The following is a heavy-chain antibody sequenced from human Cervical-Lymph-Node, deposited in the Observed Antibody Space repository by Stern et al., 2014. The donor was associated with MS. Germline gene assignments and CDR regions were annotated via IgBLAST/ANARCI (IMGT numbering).Heavy chain of an antibody. CDR1: GYTFSSHG. J-gene: IGHJ3*01. CDR2: ISGYNGNT. D-gene: IGHD4-17*01. Sequence: QLVQSGAEVKKPGDSVKVSCKASGYTFSSHGISWVRQAPGQGLEWMGWISGYNGNTNYAQRFRGRVTMTTDTSTSTVFMDLRSLRSDDTAIYYCARVSRADYVPFDALDVWGQGTLLTVSS. V-gene: IGHV1-18*01. CDR3: ARVSRADYVPFDALDV.